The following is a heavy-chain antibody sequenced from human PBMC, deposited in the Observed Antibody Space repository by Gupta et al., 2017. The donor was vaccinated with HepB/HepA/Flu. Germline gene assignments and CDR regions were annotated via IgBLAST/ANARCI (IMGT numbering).Heavy chain of an antibody. CDR1: GFTFSSYG. D-gene: IGHD3-3*01. CDR2: ISYDGSNK. J-gene: IGHJ3*02. Sequence: QVQLVESGGGVVQPGRSLRLSCAASGFTFSSYGMHWVRQAPGKGLEWVAVISYDGSNKYYADSVKGRFTISRDNSKNTLYLQMNSLRAEDTAVYYCAKLNDYWSVDAFDIWGQGTMVTVSS. CDR3: AKLNDYWSVDAFDI. V-gene: IGHV3-30*18.